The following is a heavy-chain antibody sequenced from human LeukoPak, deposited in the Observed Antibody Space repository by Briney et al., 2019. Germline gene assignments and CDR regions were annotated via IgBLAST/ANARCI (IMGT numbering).Heavy chain of an antibody. CDR1: GYTFIGYS. J-gene: IGHJ4*02. CDR2: INPNSGGT. CDR3: PLTVAGPNYFDY. V-gene: IGHV1-2*02. Sequence: ASVKVSCKASGYTFIGYSMHWVRQAPGQGLEWMGWINPNSGGTNYAQKFQGRVTMTRDTSISTAYMELSRLRSDDTAVYYCPLTVAGPNYFDYWGQGTLVTVSS. D-gene: IGHD6-19*01.